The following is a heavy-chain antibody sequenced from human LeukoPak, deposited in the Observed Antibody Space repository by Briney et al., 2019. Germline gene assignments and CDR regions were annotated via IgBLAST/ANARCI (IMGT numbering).Heavy chain of an antibody. V-gene: IGHV4-59*01. D-gene: IGHD3-22*01. CDR1: GGSISSYY. CDR3: ACLTTAEAFDI. J-gene: IGHJ3*02. Sequence: SETLSLTCTVSGGSISSYYWSWIRQPPGKGLEWIGYIYDSGSTNYNPSLKSRVTISVDTSKNQFSLKLSSVTAANTAVYFCACLTTAEAFDIWGQGTMVTVSS. CDR2: IYDSGST.